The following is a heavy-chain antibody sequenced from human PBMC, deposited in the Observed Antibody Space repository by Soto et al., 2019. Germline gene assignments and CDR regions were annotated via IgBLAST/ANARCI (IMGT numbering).Heavy chain of an antibody. V-gene: IGHV3-66*01. CDR1: GFTVSSNY. Sequence: GGSLRLSCAASGFTVSSNYMSWVRQAPGKGLEWVSVIYSGGSTYYADSVKGRFTISRDNSKNTLYLQMNSLRAEDTAVYYCAREDDNYYYYMDVWGKGTSVTVSS. CDR3: AREDDNYYYYMDV. J-gene: IGHJ6*03. CDR2: IYSGGST.